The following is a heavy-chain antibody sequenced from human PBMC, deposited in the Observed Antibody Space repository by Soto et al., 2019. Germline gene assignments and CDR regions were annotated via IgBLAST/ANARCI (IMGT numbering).Heavy chain of an antibody. CDR2: INPNVGSA. J-gene: IGHJ4*02. Sequence: ASVKVSCKASGYIFINYYIHWVRQAPGQGLEWIGIINPNVGSANYAQKFRGRVTMAGDTSTSTVYMELSSLRSEDTAVYYCAVHYGDYSYYFDYWGQGTLVTVSS. V-gene: IGHV1-46*01. D-gene: IGHD4-17*01. CDR3: AVHYGDYSYYFDY. CDR1: GYIFINYY.